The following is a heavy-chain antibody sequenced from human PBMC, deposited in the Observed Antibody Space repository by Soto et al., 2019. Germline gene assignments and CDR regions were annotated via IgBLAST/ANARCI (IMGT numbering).Heavy chain of an antibody. CDR1: GFTLRSYG. Sequence: GGSLRLSCEASGFTLRSYGMHWGRQAPGKGLEWVAVIWNDGSNKYYADSVKGRFTISRDDSKNSLYLQMDNLRAEDTAVYYCARSNYGDYSGHDAFDIWGQGTMVTVSS. CDR3: ARSNYGDYSGHDAFDI. D-gene: IGHD4-17*01. V-gene: IGHV3-33*03. CDR2: IWNDGSNK. J-gene: IGHJ3*02.